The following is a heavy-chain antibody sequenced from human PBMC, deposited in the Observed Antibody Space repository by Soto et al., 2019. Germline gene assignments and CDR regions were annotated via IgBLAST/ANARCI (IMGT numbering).Heavy chain of an antibody. D-gene: IGHD2-2*01. Sequence: SETLSLTCAVSGGSISSGGSSCSWIRQPPGKGLAWIGYIYHSVSTYYNPSLKSRVTISVDRSKNQFSLKLSSVTAADTAVYYCARGGRLPAAYYYYYGMDVWGQGTTVTVSS. CDR2: IYHSVST. J-gene: IGHJ6*02. CDR3: ARGGRLPAAYYYYYGMDV. V-gene: IGHV4-30-2*01. CDR1: GGSISSGGSS.